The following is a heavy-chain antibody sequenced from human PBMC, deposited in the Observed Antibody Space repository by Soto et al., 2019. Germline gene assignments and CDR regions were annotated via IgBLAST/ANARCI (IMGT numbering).Heavy chain of an antibody. V-gene: IGHV1-69*01. J-gene: IGHJ4*02. CDR2: IIPIFGTA. CDR1: GGTFSSYA. Sequence: QVQLVQSGAEVKKPGSSVKVSCKASGGTFSSYAISWVRQAPGQGLEWMGGIIPIFGTANYAQKFQGRVTITADESTSTAYMELSSLRSEDTAVYYCVSTLRFLEWLPWGYFDYWGQGTLVTVSS. D-gene: IGHD3-3*01. CDR3: VSTLRFLEWLPWGYFDY.